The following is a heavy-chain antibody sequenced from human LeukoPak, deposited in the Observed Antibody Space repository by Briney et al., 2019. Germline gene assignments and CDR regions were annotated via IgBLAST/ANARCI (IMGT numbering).Heavy chain of an antibody. J-gene: IGHJ5*02. V-gene: IGHV3-48*03. CDR1: GLSFSTYE. Sequence: PGGSLSLSCVASGLSFSTYEFHWVRHAPGKGLEWVSYISSSGQTIYYADSVRGRFTISRDNAKNSLYLQMNSLGAEDTAVYYCAKESQYCSGGSCYRALDPWGQGTLVTVSS. CDR2: ISSSGQTI. CDR3: AKESQYCSGGSCYRALDP. D-gene: IGHD2-15*01.